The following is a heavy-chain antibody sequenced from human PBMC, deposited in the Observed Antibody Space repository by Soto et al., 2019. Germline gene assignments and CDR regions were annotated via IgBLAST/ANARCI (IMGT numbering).Heavy chain of an antibody. CDR3: ARVFGFGGMDV. Sequence: PSETLSLTYTVSGGSISSSNYYWGWIRQHPGKGLEWIGYIYYSGSTYYNPSLKSRVTISVDTSKNQFSLKLSSVTAADTAVYYCARVFGFGGMDVWGQGTTVTVSS. V-gene: IGHV4-31*03. CDR2: IYYSGST. D-gene: IGHD3-10*01. J-gene: IGHJ6*02. CDR1: GGSISSSNYY.